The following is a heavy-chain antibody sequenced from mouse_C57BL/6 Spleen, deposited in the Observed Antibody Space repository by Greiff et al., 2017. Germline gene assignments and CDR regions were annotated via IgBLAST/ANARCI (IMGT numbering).Heavy chain of an antibody. J-gene: IGHJ2*01. Sequence: QVQLQQPGAELVRPGTSVKLSCKASGYTFTSYWMHWVKQRPGQGLEWIGVIDPSDSYTNYNQKFKGKATLTVDTSSSTAYMQLSSLTSEDSAVYYCASYWDMYYFDYWGQGTTLTVSS. CDR3: ASYWDMYYFDY. V-gene: IGHV1-59*01. CDR1: GYTFTSYW. D-gene: IGHD4-1*01. CDR2: IDPSDSYT.